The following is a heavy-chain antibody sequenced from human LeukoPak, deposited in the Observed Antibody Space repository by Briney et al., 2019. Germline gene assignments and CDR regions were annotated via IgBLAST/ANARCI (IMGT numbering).Heavy chain of an antibody. CDR3: ARRYDSYAFDI. Sequence: KSGGSLRLSCAASGFTFSSYSMNWVRQMPGKGLEWMGIIYPGDSDTRYSPSFQGQVTISADKSISTAYLQWSSLKASDTAMYYRARRYDSYAFDIWGQGTMVTVSS. V-gene: IGHV5-51*01. CDR2: IYPGDSDT. J-gene: IGHJ3*02. CDR1: GFTFSSYS. D-gene: IGHD3-22*01.